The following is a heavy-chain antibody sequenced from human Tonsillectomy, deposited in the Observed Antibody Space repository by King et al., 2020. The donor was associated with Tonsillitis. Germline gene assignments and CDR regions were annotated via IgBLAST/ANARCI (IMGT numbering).Heavy chain of an antibody. CDR2: IKSKSNGGTT. D-gene: IGHD4-17*01. CDR3: STRPPPHGDYTLDY. CDR1: GFSFSDAW. Sequence: VQLVESGGGLVQPGGSLRLSCAASGFSFSDAWMNWVRQAPGKGLEWVGRIKSKSNGGTTDYAAPVKGRFTISRDDSKNTIYLQMSSLTTDDTAIYYCSTRPPPHGDYTLDYWGQGTLGTVSS. J-gene: IGHJ4*02. V-gene: IGHV3-15*01.